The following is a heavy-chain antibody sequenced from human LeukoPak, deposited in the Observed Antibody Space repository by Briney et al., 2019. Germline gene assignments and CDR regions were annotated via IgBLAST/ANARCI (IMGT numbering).Heavy chain of an antibody. CDR3: ARPVEMATSPFDY. J-gene: IGHJ4*02. CDR1: GYRFADYW. V-gene: IGHV5-51*01. Sequence: PGEPLKISCKGSGYRFADYWIAWVRQVPGQGLEWMGIIYPDDSDTRYSPSFLGQVTISADKSISTAYLQWSSLKASDTAMYYCARPVEMATSPFDYWGQGTLVTVSS. CDR2: IYPDDSDT. D-gene: IGHD5-24*01.